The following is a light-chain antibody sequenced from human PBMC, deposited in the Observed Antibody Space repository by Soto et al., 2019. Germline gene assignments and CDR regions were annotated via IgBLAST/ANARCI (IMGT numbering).Light chain of an antibody. CDR3: HSYDTILSGSV. Sequence: QSVLTQPPSVSGAPGQRVTISCTGSNSNIGSSFDVHWYQHLPGTAPKLLIYGNTNRPSGVPDRFSGSKSGNSASLAITGLQAEDEADYYCHSYDTILSGSVFGGGTKLTVL. CDR1: NSNIGSSFD. V-gene: IGLV1-40*01. CDR2: GNT. J-gene: IGLJ2*01.